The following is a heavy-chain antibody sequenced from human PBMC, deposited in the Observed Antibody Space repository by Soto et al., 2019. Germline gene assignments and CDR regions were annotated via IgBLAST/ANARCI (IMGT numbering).Heavy chain of an antibody. CDR1: GGSISRYY. D-gene: IGHD2-15*01. CDR3: ARWSGRAFDI. Sequence: SETLSLTCTVSGGSISRYYWSWIRQPPGKGLEWIGYIYYSGSTNYNPSLKSRVTISVDTSKNQFSLKLSSVTAADTAVYYCARWSGRAFDIWGQGTMVTVSS. V-gene: IGHV4-59*12. CDR2: IYYSGST. J-gene: IGHJ3*02.